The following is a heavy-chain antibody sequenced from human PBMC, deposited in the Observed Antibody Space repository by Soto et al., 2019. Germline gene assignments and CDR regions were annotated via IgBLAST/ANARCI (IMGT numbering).Heavy chain of an antibody. CDR3: ARPMYYYDSSGIGNWFES. Sequence: SETLSLTCTVSGGSISSPHDYWGWIRQSPGRGLEWIASIYYSGSSYYNPSLKSRITISVDTSKNQFSLNLTSVTAADTAVYYCARPMYYYDSSGIGNWFESWGPGTLVTVSS. V-gene: IGHV4-39*01. D-gene: IGHD3-22*01. CDR2: IYYSGSS. J-gene: IGHJ5*01. CDR1: GGSISSPHDY.